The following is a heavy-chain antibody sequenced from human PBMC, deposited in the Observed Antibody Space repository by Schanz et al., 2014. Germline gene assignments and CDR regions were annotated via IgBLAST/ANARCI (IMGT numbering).Heavy chain of an antibody. V-gene: IGHV1-2*02. CDR1: GYTLTAYY. Sequence: QVQLVQSGAEVKKPGASVKVSCKASGYTLTAYYMHWVRQAPGQGLEWMGWINPDSGGTNYAQKFQGRVTMTRDMSINTAYMELSTLRSEDTAVYYCARGSCTASGCYDAFDLWGQGTLVTVSS. D-gene: IGHD2-2*01. CDR2: INPDSGGT. J-gene: IGHJ3*01. CDR3: ARGSCTASGCYDAFDL.